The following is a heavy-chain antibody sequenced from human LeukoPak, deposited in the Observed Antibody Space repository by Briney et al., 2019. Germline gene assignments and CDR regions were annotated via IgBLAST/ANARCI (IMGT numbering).Heavy chain of an antibody. V-gene: IGHV4-39*01. CDR1: GDSISSSSYY. J-gene: IGHJ3*02. Sequence: TSETLSLTCTVSGDSISSSSYYWGWIRQPPGKGLEWIGSIYYSGSTYYNPSLKSRVTISVDTSKNQFSLKLSSVTAADTAVYYCARHVSSSWADAFDIWGQGTMVTVSS. CDR2: IYYSGST. D-gene: IGHD6-13*01. CDR3: ARHVSSSWADAFDI.